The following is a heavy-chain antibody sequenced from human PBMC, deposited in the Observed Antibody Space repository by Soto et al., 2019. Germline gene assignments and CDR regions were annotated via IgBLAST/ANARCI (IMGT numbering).Heavy chain of an antibody. CDR3: AKDGLLWFGELGAYYFDY. J-gene: IGHJ4*02. CDR1: GFTFSSYG. D-gene: IGHD3-10*01. CDR2: ISYDGSNK. Sequence: QVQLVESGGCVVQPGRSLRLSCAASGFTFSSYGMHWVRQAPGKGLEWVAVISYDGSNKYYADSVKGRFTISRDNSKNTLYLQMNSLRAEDTAVYYCAKDGLLWFGELGAYYFDYWGQGTLVTVSS. V-gene: IGHV3-30*18.